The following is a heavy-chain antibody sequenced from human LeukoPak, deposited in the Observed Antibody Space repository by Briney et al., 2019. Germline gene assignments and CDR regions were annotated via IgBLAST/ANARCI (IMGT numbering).Heavy chain of an antibody. CDR2: INHKSGGT. CDR3: ASVKLGPEGFFDS. D-gene: IGHD7-27*01. Sequence: EDSVKVSCTASGNTFSGYYIHWVRQPPGQGLEWMGWINHKSGGTNYAQKFQGRVTMTRDTSISTAYMELRRLRSDDTAVYHCASVKLGPEGFFDSWGQGTLVTVSP. CDR1: GNTFSGYY. V-gene: IGHV1-2*02. J-gene: IGHJ4*02.